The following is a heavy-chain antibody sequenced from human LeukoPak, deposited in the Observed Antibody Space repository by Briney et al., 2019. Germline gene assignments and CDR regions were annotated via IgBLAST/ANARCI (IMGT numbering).Heavy chain of an antibody. D-gene: IGHD2-2*01. V-gene: IGHV3-30*03. CDR2: TYGDGTSK. CDR3: ARDPADYFDY. J-gene: IGHJ4*02. Sequence: GGSLRLSCAASGFTFSTYWMSWVRQAPGKGLEWVAVTYGDGTSKYYADSVKGRFTISRDNSKNTLYLQMNSLRAEDTAVYYCARDPADYFDYWGQGTLVTVSS. CDR1: GFTFSTYW.